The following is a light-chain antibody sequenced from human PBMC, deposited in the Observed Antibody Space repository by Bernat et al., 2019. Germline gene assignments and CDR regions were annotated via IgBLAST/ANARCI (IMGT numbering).Light chain of an antibody. V-gene: IGKV3-20*01. CDR3: QEYGSAHQIT. J-gene: IGKJ4*01. Sequence: EIVLTQSPGTLSLSPGERATLSCRASQTVPKTYISWYQQKPGQAPRLLIYGASSRATDTPDRFTGSGSATDFTLTINRLDPGDFAVYYCQEYGSAHQITFGGGTKVEI. CDR1: QTVPKTY. CDR2: GAS.